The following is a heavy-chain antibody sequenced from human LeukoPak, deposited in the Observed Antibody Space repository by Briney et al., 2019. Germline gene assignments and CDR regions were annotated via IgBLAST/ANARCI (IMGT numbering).Heavy chain of an antibody. Sequence: PSETLSLTCTVSGGSISSYYWSWIRQPPGKGLEWIGRVFTSAIISGNTNYNPSLKSRVTMSVDSSKNQFSLKLTSVTAADTAVYYCARQTGSGLFILPGGQGTLVTVSS. D-gene: IGHD3/OR15-3a*01. J-gene: IGHJ4*02. CDR1: GGSISSYY. CDR2: VFTSAIISGNT. V-gene: IGHV4-4*07. CDR3: ARQTGSGLFILP.